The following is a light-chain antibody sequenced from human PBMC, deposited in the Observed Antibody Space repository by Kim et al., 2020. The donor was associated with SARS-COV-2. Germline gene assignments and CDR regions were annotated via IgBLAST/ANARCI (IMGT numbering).Light chain of an antibody. CDR1: QSVLSN. CDR2: GAS. J-gene: IGKJ1*01. V-gene: IGKV3-15*01. CDR3: QHYDNRPPWT. Sequence: EIVTTQSPATLSVSPGERATLSCRASQSVLSNLAWYHQKPGQAPRLLIYGASTRATGIPARFSGSGSGTEFTLTISSLQSEDFAVYYCQHYDNRPPWTFCEGTKVDIK.